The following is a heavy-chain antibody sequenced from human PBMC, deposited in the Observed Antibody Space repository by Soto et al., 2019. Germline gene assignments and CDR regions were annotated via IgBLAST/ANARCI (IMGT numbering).Heavy chain of an antibody. CDR3: ARGQVWGSSWYLDYYYMDV. J-gene: IGHJ6*03. D-gene: IGHD6-13*01. CDR1: GYTFTSYD. CDR2: MNPNSGNT. Sequence: ASVKVSCKASGYTFTSYDINWVRQATGQGLEWMGWMNPNSGNTGYAQKFQGRVTMTRNTSISTAYMELSSLRSEDTAVYYCARGQVWGSSWYLDYYYMDVWGKGTTVTVSS. V-gene: IGHV1-8*01.